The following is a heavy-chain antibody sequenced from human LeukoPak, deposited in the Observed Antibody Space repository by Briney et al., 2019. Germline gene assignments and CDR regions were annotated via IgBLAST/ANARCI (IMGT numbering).Heavy chain of an antibody. D-gene: IGHD3-10*01. J-gene: IGHJ6*02. CDR1: GFTFSSYE. Sequence: GGSLRLSCAASGFTFSSYEMNWVRQAPGKGLEWVSAISGSGGSTYYADSVKGRFTISRDNSKNTLYLQMNSLRAEDTAVYYCAKNLGKGYYYGMDVWGQGTTVTVSS. V-gene: IGHV3-23*01. CDR2: ISGSGGST. CDR3: AKNLGKGYYYGMDV.